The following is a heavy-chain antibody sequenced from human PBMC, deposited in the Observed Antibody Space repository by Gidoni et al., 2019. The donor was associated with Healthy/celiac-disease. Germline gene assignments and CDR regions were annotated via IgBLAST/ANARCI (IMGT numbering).Heavy chain of an antibody. CDR2: IYYRGST. CDR1: GGSISSSSYY. V-gene: IGHV4-39*07. Sequence: QLQLQESGPGLVTPSETLSLTCTVSGGSISSSSYYWGWIRQPPGKGLEWIGSIYYRGSTYYNPSLKSRVTISLDTSKNQFSLKLSSVTAADTAVYYCARDLNDYGDPYYFDYWGQGTLVTVSS. J-gene: IGHJ4*02. CDR3: ARDLNDYGDPYYFDY. D-gene: IGHD4-17*01.